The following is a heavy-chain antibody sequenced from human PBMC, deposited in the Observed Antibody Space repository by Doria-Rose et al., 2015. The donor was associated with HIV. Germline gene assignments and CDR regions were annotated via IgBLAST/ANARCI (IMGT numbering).Heavy chain of an antibody. D-gene: IGHD6-13*01. V-gene: IGHV2-26*01. CDR2: IVSYDAR. Sequence: QVTLKESGPVLVKPTETLTLTCTVSGVSLSSPGMGVSWIRQHPGKALEWLANIVSYDARSYKTSLDSRLTISRCTSKSQVVLTMTDMDPVDTASYYCARIKSSRWYHKYYFDFWGQGTLVIVSA. CDR3: ARIKSSRWYHKYYFDF. J-gene: IGHJ4*02. CDR1: GVSLSSPGMG.